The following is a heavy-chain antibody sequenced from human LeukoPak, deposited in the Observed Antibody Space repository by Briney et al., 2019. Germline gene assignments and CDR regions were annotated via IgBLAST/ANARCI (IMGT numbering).Heavy chain of an antibody. Sequence: GASVKVSCKASGYTFTGYYIHWVRQAPGQGLEWVGWINPNSGGTYYAQKFQGRVSMTRDTSISTAYMELSRLRSDDSAIYYCARALDAFDIWGQGTMVTVSS. J-gene: IGHJ3*02. V-gene: IGHV1-2*02. CDR3: ARALDAFDI. CDR1: GYTFTGYY. CDR2: INPNSGGT.